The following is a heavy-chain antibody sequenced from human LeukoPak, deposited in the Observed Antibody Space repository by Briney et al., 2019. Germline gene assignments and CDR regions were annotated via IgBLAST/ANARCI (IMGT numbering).Heavy chain of an antibody. CDR2: INPSGGST. CDR1: GYTFTSYY. V-gene: IGHV1-46*01. D-gene: IGHD5-18*01. CDR3: AREGAREEGIQLWPRLFDY. Sequence: GGSLRLSCAASGYTFTSYYMHWVRQAPGQGLEWMGIINPSGGSTSYAQKFQGRVTMTRDTSTSTVYMELSSLRSEDTAVYYCAREGAREEGIQLWPRLFDYWGQGTLVTVSS. J-gene: IGHJ4*02.